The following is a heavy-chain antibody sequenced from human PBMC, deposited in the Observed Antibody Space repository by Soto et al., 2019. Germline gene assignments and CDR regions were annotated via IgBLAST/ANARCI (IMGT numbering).Heavy chain of an antibody. CDR2: IRDGGEST. Sequence: EVQLLESGGGLVQPGESLRLSCAVSGFIFGNYMMTWVRQAPGKGLEWVSTIRDGGESTYYADSVKGRFTIARDNSKNKLYLQMDSLGVEDTAVYYCAPHVHCSGGSCHYDAFDIRGQGTMVTVSS. CDR1: GFIFGNYM. CDR3: APHVHCSGGSCHYDAFDI. J-gene: IGHJ3*02. D-gene: IGHD2-15*01. V-gene: IGHV3-23*01.